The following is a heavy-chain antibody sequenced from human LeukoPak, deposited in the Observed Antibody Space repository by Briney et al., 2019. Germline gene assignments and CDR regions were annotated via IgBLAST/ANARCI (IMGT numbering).Heavy chain of an antibody. CDR2: IYYSGST. J-gene: IGHJ4*02. CDR3: ARHWRQQWLARPLYFDY. D-gene: IGHD6-19*01. V-gene: IGHV4-59*08. Sequence: SETLSLTCTVSGGSISSYYWSWIRQPPGKGLEWIGYIYYSGSTNYNPPLKSRVTISVDTSKNQFSLKLSSVTAADTAVYYCARHWRQQWLARPLYFDYWGQGTLVTVSS. CDR1: GGSISSYY.